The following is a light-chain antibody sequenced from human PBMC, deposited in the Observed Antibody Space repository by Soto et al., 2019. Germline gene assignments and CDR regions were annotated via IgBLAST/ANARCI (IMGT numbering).Light chain of an antibody. Sequence: QPALSQPPSASGSPGQSVTISCTGSSSDVGGYNFVSWYQHLPGKAPKLMIYEVIQRPSGVPDRFSGSKSGNTASLTVSGLQAEDEADYYCSSYAGSDNFVLFGGGTKLTVL. J-gene: IGLJ2*01. V-gene: IGLV2-8*01. CDR2: EVI. CDR1: SSDVGGYNF. CDR3: SSYAGSDNFVL.